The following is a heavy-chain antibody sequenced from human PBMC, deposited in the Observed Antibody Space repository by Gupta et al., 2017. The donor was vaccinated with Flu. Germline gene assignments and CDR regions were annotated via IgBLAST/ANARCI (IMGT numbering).Heavy chain of an antibody. Sequence: EVQLVESGGGLVQPGGSLRLSCAASGFTFSSYWMSWVRQAPGKGLEWVANIKQDGSEKYYVDSVKGRFTISRDNAKNSLYLQMNSLRAEDTAVYYCARDYYDSSGYYGYWGQGTLVTVSS. D-gene: IGHD3-22*01. J-gene: IGHJ4*02. V-gene: IGHV3-7*01. CDR1: GFTFSSYW. CDR2: IKQDGSEK. CDR3: ARDYYDSSGYYGY.